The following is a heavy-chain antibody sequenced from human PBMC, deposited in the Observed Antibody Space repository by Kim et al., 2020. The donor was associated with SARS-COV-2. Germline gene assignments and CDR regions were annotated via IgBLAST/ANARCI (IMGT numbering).Heavy chain of an antibody. CDR1: GFTFSSYG. D-gene: IGHD3-22*01. Sequence: GGSLRLSCAASGFTFSSYGMHWVRQAPGKGLEWVAVIWYDGSNKYYADSVKGRFTISRDNSKNTLYLQMNSLRAEDTAVYYCARLGVHYYDSSGYYPPFDYWGQGTLVTVSS. V-gene: IGHV3-33*01. J-gene: IGHJ4*02. CDR2: IWYDGSNK. CDR3: ARLGVHYYDSSGYYPPFDY.